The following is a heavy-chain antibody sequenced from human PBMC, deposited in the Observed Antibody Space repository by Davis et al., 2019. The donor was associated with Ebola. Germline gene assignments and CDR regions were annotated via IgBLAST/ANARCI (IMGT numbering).Heavy chain of an antibody. Sequence: SETLSLTCSVSGGSVSSYYWSWIRQPPGKALEWIGYIYYSGRTNYNPSLKSRVTISLDTSKNHFSLNLTSVTAADTAVYYCVREVRWFGEKNWFDPWGQGALVTVSS. CDR1: GGSVSSYY. CDR2: IYYSGRT. J-gene: IGHJ5*02. V-gene: IGHV4-59*02. D-gene: IGHD3-10*01. CDR3: VREVRWFGEKNWFDP.